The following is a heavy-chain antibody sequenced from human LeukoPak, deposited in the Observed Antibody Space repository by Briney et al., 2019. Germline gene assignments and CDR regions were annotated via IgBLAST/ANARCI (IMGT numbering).Heavy chain of an antibody. D-gene: IGHD4-17*01. V-gene: IGHV3-30*04. Sequence: PGRSLRLSCAASGFTFSSYAMHWVRQGPGKGLEWVAVISYDGSNKYYADSVKGRFTIPRDNSKNTLYLQMNSLRAEDTAVYYCAREHGDYGNYWGQGTLVTVSS. J-gene: IGHJ4*02. CDR1: GFTFSSYA. CDR3: AREHGDYGNY. CDR2: ISYDGSNK.